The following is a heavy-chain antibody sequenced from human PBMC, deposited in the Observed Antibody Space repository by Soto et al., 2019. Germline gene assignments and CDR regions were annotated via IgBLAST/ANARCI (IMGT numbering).Heavy chain of an antibody. V-gene: IGHV4-39*01. Sequence: SETLSLTCTVSGDSISSSGYYWGWIRQPPGKGLEWIGSIYYSGSTYYNPSLKSRVTISVDTSKNQFSLNLSSVTAADTAVYYCARHYCTGGSCYYYGMDVWGQGTTVTVSS. CDR1: GDSISSSGYY. J-gene: IGHJ6*02. CDR2: IYYSGST. D-gene: IGHD2-15*01. CDR3: ARHYCTGGSCYYYGMDV.